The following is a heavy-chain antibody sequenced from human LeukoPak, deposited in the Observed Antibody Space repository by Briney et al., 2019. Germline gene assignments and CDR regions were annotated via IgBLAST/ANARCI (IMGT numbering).Heavy chain of an antibody. V-gene: IGHV4-34*01. CDR1: GGSFSGYY. CDR3: ARRSSGYPYYYYYYMDI. J-gene: IGHJ6*03. CDR2: INHSGST. D-gene: IGHD3-22*01. Sequence: SETLSLTCAVYGGSFSGYYWSWIRQPPGKGLEWIGEINHSGSTNYNPSLKSRVTISVDTSKNQFSLKLSSVTAADTAVYYCARRSSGYPYYYYYYMDIWGKGTTVTVSS.